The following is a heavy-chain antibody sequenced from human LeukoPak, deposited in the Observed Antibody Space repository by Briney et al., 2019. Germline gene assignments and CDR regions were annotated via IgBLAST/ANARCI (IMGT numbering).Heavy chain of an antibody. J-gene: IGHJ4*02. D-gene: IGHD2-21*01. CDR2: IWYDGSND. Sequence: GGSLRLSCAASGFTFSSYGMHWVRQAPGKGREGVAIIWYDGSNDYYADSVKGRFTISRDNSENTLYLQMNSLRAEDTAVYYCARALWPYYFDYWGQGTLVTVSS. CDR3: ARALWPYYFDY. CDR1: GFTFSSYG. V-gene: IGHV3-33*01.